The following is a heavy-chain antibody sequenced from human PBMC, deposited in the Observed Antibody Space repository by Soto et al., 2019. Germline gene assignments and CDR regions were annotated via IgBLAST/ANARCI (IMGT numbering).Heavy chain of an antibody. CDR3: ARAAYSSSWYYFDY. CDR2: IGAYNGNT. J-gene: IGHJ4*02. D-gene: IGHD6-13*01. CDR1: GYTFTSYG. V-gene: IGHV1-18*01. Sequence: QVQLVQSGAEVKKPGASVKVSCKASGYTFTSYGISWVRQAPGQGLEWMGWIGAYNGNTHYAQNLQGRVTMTTDTSTSTAYMELRSLRSDDTAVYYCARAAYSSSWYYFDYWGQGTLVTVSS.